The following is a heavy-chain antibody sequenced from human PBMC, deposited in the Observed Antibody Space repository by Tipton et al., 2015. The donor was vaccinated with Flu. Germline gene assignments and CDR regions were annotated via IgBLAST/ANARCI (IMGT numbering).Heavy chain of an antibody. D-gene: IGHD2-15*01. CDR3: AGGLLNVGLRPDS. Sequence: AASGFTFSDSYMSWIRQAPGQGLEWVAFISGSGDRIDYADSVKGRFSISRDNAKKSLFLQMDSLRAEDAAVYYCAGGLLNVGLRPDSWGQGTLVTVSS. J-gene: IGHJ4*02. V-gene: IGHV3-11*01. CDR2: ISGSGDRI. CDR1: GFTFSDSY.